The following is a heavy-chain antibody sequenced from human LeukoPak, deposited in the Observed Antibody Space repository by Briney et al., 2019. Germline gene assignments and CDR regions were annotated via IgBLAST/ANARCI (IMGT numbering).Heavy chain of an antibody. J-gene: IGHJ6*02. CDR1: GDSVSSNSAA. V-gene: IGHV6-1*01. Sequence: SQTLSLTCAISGDSVSSNSAAWNWIRQSPSRGLEWLGMTYYRSKWYNDYAVSVKSRITINPATSKDQFSLQLNSVTPEDTAVYYCARDRIAVAGPWYYYYGMDVWGQGTTVTVSS. CDR3: ARDRIAVAGPWYYYYGMDV. CDR2: TYYRSKWYN. D-gene: IGHD6-19*01.